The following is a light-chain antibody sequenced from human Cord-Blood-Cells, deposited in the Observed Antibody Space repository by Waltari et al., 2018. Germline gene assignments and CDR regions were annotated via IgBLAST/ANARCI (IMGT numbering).Light chain of an antibody. V-gene: IGKV1-39*01. Sequence: DLQMTQSPSSLSVSVGDRVTITCRARQSISSYLNWYQQKPGKAPKLLIYAASSLQSGVPSRFSCSGAWTDVTRTISSLQPEDFATYYCQQRYMTFGQGTKVEIK. CDR1: QSISSY. CDR3: QQRYMT. J-gene: IGKJ1*01. CDR2: AAS.